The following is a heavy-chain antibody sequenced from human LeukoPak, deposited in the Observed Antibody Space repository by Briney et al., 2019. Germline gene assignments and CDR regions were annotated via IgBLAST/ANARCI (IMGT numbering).Heavy chain of an antibody. V-gene: IGHV3-7*01. Sequence: PGGSLRLSCAASGFTFSSYWMSWVRQAPGKGLEWVANIKQDGSEKCYVDSVKGRFTISRDNAKNSLYLQMNSLRAEDTAVYYCAREPTGDHFDYWGQGTLVTVSS. CDR3: AREPTGDHFDY. CDR1: GFTFSSYW. CDR2: IKQDGSEK. J-gene: IGHJ4*02. D-gene: IGHD3-16*01.